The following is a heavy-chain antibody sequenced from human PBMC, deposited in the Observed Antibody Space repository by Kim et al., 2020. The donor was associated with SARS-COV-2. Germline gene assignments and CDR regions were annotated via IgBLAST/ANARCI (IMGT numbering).Heavy chain of an antibody. CDR2: IKQDGGEK. CDR3: ARDSSGWYVPYYFDY. V-gene: IGHV3-7*03. D-gene: IGHD6-19*01. J-gene: IGHJ4*02. CDR1: GFTFSSYW. Sequence: GGSLRLSCAASGFTFSSYWMSWVRQAPGKGLEWVANIKQDGGEKYYVDSVKGRFTISRDNAKNSLYLQWNSLRAEDTAVYYCARDSSGWYVPYYFDYWGQGTLVTVSS.